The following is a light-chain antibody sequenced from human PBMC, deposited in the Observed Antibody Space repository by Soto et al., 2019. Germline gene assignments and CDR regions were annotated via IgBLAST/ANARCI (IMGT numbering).Light chain of an antibody. CDR1: QSLLQSNGYNY. J-gene: IGKJ1*01. V-gene: IGKV2-28*01. CDR3: MQAQQTPPT. Sequence: DIVMTQSPLSLPVTPGEPASISCNSSQSLLQSNGYNYLDWYLQKPGQSPQLLIYFGSYRASGVPDRFSGIGSGPDFTLKIRRVEAEDVAIYYCMQAQQTPPTFGQGTKVEIK. CDR2: FGS.